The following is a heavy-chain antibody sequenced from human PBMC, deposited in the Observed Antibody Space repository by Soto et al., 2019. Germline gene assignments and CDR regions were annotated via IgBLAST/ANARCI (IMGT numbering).Heavy chain of an antibody. D-gene: IGHD6-19*01. CDR3: ARGRGWYDY. J-gene: IGHJ4*02. CDR1: GYIFNRYV. Sequence: QVQLVQSGAEVKKPGASVKVSCKASGYIFNRYVMLWVRQAPGQRPEWMGWIEPCNGKTKYSEKFQGRVTITRDTSASTAYMEVTTRRSEDTAVYYCARGRGWYDYWGQGTQVIVSS. CDR2: IEPCNGKT. V-gene: IGHV1-3*01.